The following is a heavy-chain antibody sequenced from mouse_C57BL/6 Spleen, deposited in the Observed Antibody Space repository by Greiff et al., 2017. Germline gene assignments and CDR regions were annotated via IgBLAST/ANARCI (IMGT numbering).Heavy chain of an antibody. Sequence: QVQLQQSGAELAKPGASVKLSCKASCYTFTSYWMHWVHQRPGQGLEWIGYINPRSGYTKYNQKFKDKATLTADKSSSTDYMQLSSLTYEDSAVYYCAKTAQATGFAYWGQGTLVTVSA. CDR3: AKTAQATGFAY. J-gene: IGHJ3*01. V-gene: IGHV1-7*01. CDR2: INPRSGYT. CDR1: CYTFTSYW. D-gene: IGHD3-2*02.